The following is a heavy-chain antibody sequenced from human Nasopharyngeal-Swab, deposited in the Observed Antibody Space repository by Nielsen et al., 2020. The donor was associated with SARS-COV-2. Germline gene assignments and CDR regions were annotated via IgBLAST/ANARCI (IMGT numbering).Heavy chain of an antibody. CDR2: ISWNSGSI. D-gene: IGHD4-11*01. J-gene: IGHJ4*02. CDR3: AKLSSNDYSNY. V-gene: IGHV3-9*01. Sequence: SLKISCAASGFTFDDYAMHWVRQAPGKGLEWGSGISWNSGSIGYADSVKGRFTISRDNAKNSLYLQMNSLRAEDTALYYCAKLSSNDYSNYWGQGTLVTVSS. CDR1: GFTFDDYA.